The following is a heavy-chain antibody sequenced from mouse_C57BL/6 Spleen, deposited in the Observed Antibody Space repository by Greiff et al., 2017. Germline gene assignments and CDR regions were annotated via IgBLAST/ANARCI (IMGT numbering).Heavy chain of an antibody. CDR1: GYSITSGYY. CDR2: ISYDGSN. Sequence: ESGPGLVKPSQSLSLTCSVTGYSITSGYYWNWIRQFPGNKLEWMGYISYDGSNNYNPSLKNRISITRDTSKNQFFLKLNSVTTEDTATYYCARRATWDYAMDYWGQGTSVTVSS. CDR3: ARRATWDYAMDY. J-gene: IGHJ4*01. D-gene: IGHD6-1*01. V-gene: IGHV3-6*01.